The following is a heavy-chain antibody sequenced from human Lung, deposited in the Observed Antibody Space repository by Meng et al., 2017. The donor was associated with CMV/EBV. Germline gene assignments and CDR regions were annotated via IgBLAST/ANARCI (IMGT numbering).Heavy chain of an antibody. CDR1: GLTFSSFE. CDR3: ATYNRYGYNAHFFDY. D-gene: IGHD5-12*01. J-gene: IGHJ4*02. CDR2: INPSGSVM. Sequence: SLKISCAASGLTFSSFEMNWVRQSPGRGLEWPAYINPSGSVMEYADSVQGRFTISRDNAKNSVYVQMNNLRVEDTAVYYCATYNRYGYNAHFFDYWGQGTXVTVSS. V-gene: IGHV3-48*03.